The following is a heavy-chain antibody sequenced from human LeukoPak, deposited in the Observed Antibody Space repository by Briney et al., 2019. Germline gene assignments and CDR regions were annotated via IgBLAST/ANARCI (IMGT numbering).Heavy chain of an antibody. CDR3: ARTRDGPFDY. V-gene: IGHV3-30*02. J-gene: IGHJ4*02. Sequence: GGSLRLSCAASGFTFSSYGMHWVRQAPGKGLEWAAFIRYDGSNKYYADSVKGRFTISRDNAKNSLYLQMNSLRAEDTAVYYCARTRDGPFDYWGQGTLVTVSS. D-gene: IGHD5-24*01. CDR2: IRYDGSNK. CDR1: GFTFSSYG.